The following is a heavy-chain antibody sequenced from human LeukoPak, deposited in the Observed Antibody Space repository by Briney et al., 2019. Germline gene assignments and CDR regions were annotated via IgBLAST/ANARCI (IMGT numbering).Heavy chain of an antibody. CDR1: GFTFSSYE. J-gene: IGHJ4*02. CDR3: ARGNGVYDY. CDR2: ISSSGSTI. D-gene: IGHD4-17*01. Sequence: PGGSLRLSCAASGFTFSSYEMNWVRQAPGKGLEWVSYISSSGSTIYYADSVKGRFTISRDSAKNSLYLQMTSLRAEDTAVYYCARGNGVYDYWGQGTLVTVSS. V-gene: IGHV3-48*03.